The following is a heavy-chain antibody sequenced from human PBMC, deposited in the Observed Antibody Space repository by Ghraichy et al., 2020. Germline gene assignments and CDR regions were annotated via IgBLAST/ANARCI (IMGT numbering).Heavy chain of an antibody. J-gene: IGHJ4*02. Sequence: GGSLRLSCAPSGLTVSGNYMSWVRQAPGKGLEWVSFIYIDGRTFYADSVKGRFTISRDNSKNTVYLQMNSLRAEDTAVYYCVREAFCSSTSCPKPHWGQGTLVTVSS. V-gene: IGHV3-53*01. D-gene: IGHD2-2*01. CDR3: VREAFCSSTSCPKPH. CDR2: IYIDGRT. CDR1: GLTVSGNY.